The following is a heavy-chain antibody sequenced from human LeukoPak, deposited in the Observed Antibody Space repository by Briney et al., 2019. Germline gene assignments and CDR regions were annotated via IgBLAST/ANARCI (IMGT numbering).Heavy chain of an antibody. CDR2: FIPIFGTA. CDR1: GGTFSSYA. D-gene: IGHD4-23*01. CDR3: ARARYGGNLASSFDY. V-gene: IGHV1-69*01. J-gene: IGHJ4*02. Sequence: ASVKVSCTASGGTFSSYAINWVRQAPGQGLEWMGGFIPIFGTANFAQKIQSSVTITADDSTSTAFMYLNSLRSDNTAVYYCARARYGGNLASSFDYWGQGTLVTVSS.